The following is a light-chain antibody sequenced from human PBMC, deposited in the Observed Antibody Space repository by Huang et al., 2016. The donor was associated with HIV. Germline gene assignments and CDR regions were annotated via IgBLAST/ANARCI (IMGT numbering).Light chain of an antibody. Sequence: ERVMTQSPDTLSVSPGERATLSCRASQGVSSNLAWYQQKPGQAPRLLIYGASTRVTGIPARFSCSGSETDFTLTIRSLQSEDSAVYYCQQYNNWPRTFGQGTKLEIK. V-gene: IGKV3-15*01. CDR3: QQYNNWPRT. CDR1: QGVSSN. J-gene: IGKJ2*01. CDR2: GAS.